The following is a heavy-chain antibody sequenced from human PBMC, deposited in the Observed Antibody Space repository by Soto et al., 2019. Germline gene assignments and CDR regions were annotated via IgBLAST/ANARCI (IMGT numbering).Heavy chain of an antibody. CDR3: ARILRQLGYCYDYYMDV. J-gene: IGHJ6*03. CDR2: IFSNDEK. CDR1: GFSLSNARMV. V-gene: IGHV2-26*01. D-gene: IGHD6-6*01. Sequence: QVTLKESGPVLVQPTETLTMTCTVSGFSLSNARMVVSWIRQPPGKALEWLAHIFSNDEKSYSTSLKSRLTISKDTSKSQVVLTRNNMDPVDTSTDYCARILRQLGYCYDYYMDVWGKGTTVTASS.